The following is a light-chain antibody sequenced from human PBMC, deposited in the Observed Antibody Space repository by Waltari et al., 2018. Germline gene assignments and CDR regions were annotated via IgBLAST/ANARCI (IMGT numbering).Light chain of an antibody. V-gene: IGKV3-15*01. CDR3: HQYNNWPPGGT. CDR1: QSVGIN. CDR2: TAS. Sequence: EIVMTQSPAALSVSPGERATLSCRASQSVGINLAWYQQKPGQAPRLLISTASTRATGIPARLRGSGSGTEFTLTINSLQSEDSAIYYCHQYNNWPPGGTFGQGTKVELK. J-gene: IGKJ1*01.